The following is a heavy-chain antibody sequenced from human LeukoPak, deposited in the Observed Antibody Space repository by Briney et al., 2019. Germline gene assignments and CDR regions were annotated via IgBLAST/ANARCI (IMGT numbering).Heavy chain of an antibody. CDR3: AREYCSSTSCYARPGFDI. J-gene: IGHJ3*02. CDR1: GGSISSGDYY. CDR2: IYYSGST. D-gene: IGHD2-2*01. V-gene: IGHV4-31*03. Sequence: PSETLSLTCTVSGGSISSGDYYWSWIRQHPGKGLEWIGYIYYSGSTYYNPSLKSRVTISVDTSKNQFSLKLSSVTAADTAVYYCAREYCSSTSCYARPGFDIWGQGTMVTVSS.